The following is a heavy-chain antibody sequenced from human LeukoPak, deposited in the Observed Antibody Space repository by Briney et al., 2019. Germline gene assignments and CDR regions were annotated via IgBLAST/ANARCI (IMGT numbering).Heavy chain of an antibody. CDR2: ISGSGGNT. Sequence: PGGSLRLSCAASGFAFSNYAMSWVRQTPGRGLEWVSGISGSGGNTYYADSVKGRFTIFRDNSKNTLYLQMNSLRAEDTAVYYCAKAGASGFYYFDYWGQGTLVTVSS. D-gene: IGHD3-10*01. J-gene: IGHJ4*02. CDR3: AKAGASGFYYFDY. V-gene: IGHV3-23*01. CDR1: GFAFSNYA.